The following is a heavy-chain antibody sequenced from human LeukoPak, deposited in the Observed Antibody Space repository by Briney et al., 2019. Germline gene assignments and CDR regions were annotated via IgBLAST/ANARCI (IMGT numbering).Heavy chain of an antibody. CDR3: ARENSGSYRQFDY. D-gene: IGHD1-26*01. V-gene: IGHV4-4*07. J-gene: IGHJ4*02. CDR2: IYPRGST. Sequence: SETLSLTCTVSGGSISSYYWTWIRQPAGKGLEWIGRIYPRGSTNYNPSLQSRVTMSVDTSKNQFSLKLNSVTAADTAAYYCARENSGSYRQFDYWGQGTLVTVSS. CDR1: GGSISSYY.